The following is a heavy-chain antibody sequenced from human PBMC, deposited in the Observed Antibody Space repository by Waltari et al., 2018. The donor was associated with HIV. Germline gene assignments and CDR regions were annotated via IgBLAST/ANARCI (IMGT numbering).Heavy chain of an antibody. V-gene: IGHV3-23*01. J-gene: IGHJ4*02. CDR1: GFTFNSYA. CDR2: ISGKSDST. D-gene: IGHD6-6*01. Sequence: DVQLLESGGALVQPGGSLRLSCAASGFTFNSYAITWVRQAPGKGLVCVSTISGKSDSTYYAVSVKGRFTISRDNSKNTLYLQMNTLRAEDTAVYYCAKDASPYYCGQGTLVTVSS. CDR3: AKDASPYY.